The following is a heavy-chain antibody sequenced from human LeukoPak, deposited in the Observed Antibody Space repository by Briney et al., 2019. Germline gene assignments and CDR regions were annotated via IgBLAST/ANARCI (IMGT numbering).Heavy chain of an antibody. CDR3: ARDWAPKYYYGSGSSNWFDP. Sequence: PSETLSLTCTVSGGSISSGDYYWSWIRQPPGKGLEWIGYIYYSGSTHYNPSLKSRVTISVDTSKNQFSLKLSSVTAADTAVYYCARDWAPKYYYGSGSSNWFDPWGQGTLVTVSS. D-gene: IGHD3-10*01. CDR2: IYYSGST. J-gene: IGHJ5*02. V-gene: IGHV4-30-4*01. CDR1: GGSISSGDYY.